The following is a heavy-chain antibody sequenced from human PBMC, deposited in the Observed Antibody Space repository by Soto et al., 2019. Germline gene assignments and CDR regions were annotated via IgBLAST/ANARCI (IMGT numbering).Heavy chain of an antibody. CDR3: ARGIVVVVAARTSPYYYYMDV. CDR2: INHSGST. CDR1: GGSFSGYY. J-gene: IGHJ6*03. Sequence: SETLSLTCAVYGGSFSGYYWSWIRQLPGKGLEWIGEINHSGSTNYNPSLKSRVTISVDTSKNQFSLKLSSVTAADTAVYYCARGIVVVVAARTSPYYYYMDVWGKGTTVTVSS. D-gene: IGHD2-15*01. V-gene: IGHV4-34*01.